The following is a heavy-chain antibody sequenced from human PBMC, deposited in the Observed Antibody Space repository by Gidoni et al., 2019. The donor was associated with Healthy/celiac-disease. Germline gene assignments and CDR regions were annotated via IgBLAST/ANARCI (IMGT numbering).Heavy chain of an antibody. CDR3: ARRFGELSTWFDP. J-gene: IGHJ5*02. Sequence: QVQLVQSGAEVKKPGSSVKVSCKASGGTFGSYAIRWVRQAPGQGLEWMGGIIPIFGTANYAQKFQGRVTITADKSTNTAYMELSSLRSEDTAVYYCARRFGELSTWFDPWGQGTLVTVSS. D-gene: IGHD3-10*01. CDR1: GGTFGSYA. CDR2: IIPIFGTA. V-gene: IGHV1-69*06.